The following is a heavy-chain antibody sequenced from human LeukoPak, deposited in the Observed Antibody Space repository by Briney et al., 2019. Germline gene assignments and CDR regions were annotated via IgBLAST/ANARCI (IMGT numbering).Heavy chain of an antibody. CDR2: IYYSGST. V-gene: IGHV4-61*01. CDR3: ARDQEGFDY. CDR1: GGSVSSGSYY. Sequence: MPSETLSLTCTVSGGSVSSGSYYWSWIRQPPGKGLEWIGYIYYSGSTNYNPSLKSRVTISVDTSKNQFSLKLSSVTAADTAVYYCARDQEGFDYWGQGTLVTVSS. J-gene: IGHJ4*02.